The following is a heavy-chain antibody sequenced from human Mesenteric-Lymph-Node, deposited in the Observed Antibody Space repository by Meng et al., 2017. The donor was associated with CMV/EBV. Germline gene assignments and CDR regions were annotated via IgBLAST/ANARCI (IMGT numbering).Heavy chain of an antibody. CDR1: GGSISSSSYY. CDR2: IYYSGST. J-gene: IGHJ5*02. D-gene: IGHD6-13*01. Sequence: GGSISSSSYYWGWIRQPPGKGLEWIGGIYYSGSTYYNPSLKSRVTISVDTSKNQFSLKLSSVTAADTAVYYCASEGIAAAGTNWFDPWGQGTLVTVSS. CDR3: ASEGIAAAGTNWFDP. V-gene: IGHV4-39*01.